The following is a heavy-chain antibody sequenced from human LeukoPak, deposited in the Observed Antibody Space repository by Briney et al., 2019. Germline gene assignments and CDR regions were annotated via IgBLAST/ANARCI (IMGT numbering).Heavy chain of an antibody. J-gene: IGHJ4*02. CDR2: ISGSGDKT. V-gene: IGHV3-23*01. Sequence: GGSLRLSCAASGFTFSSDAMNWVRQRPGKGLEWVSVISGSGDKTYYADSVKGRFTISRDNSKNTLYLQMNSLRAEDTAVYFCAKDRSLNGGDSNGYFDYRGQGTLVTVSS. D-gene: IGHD2-21*02. CDR3: AKDRSLNGGDSNGYFDY. CDR1: GFTFSSDA.